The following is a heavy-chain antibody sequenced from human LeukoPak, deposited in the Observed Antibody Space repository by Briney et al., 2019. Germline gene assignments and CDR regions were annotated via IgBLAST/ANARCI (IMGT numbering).Heavy chain of an antibody. Sequence: GGSLRLSCAASGFTFSNAWMSWVRQAPGKGLKWVGRIESKTDGCTTDYAAPVKGRFTISRDDSKNTLYLQMNSLKTEDTAVYYCTTDTSGDDYWGQGTLVTVSS. CDR2: IESKTDGCTT. CDR1: GFTFSNAW. D-gene: IGHD7-27*01. V-gene: IGHV3-15*04. J-gene: IGHJ4*02. CDR3: TTDTSGDDY.